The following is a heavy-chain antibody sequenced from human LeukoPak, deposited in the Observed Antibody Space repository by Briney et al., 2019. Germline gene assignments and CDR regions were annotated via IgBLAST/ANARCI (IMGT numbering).Heavy chain of an antibody. CDR1: GYTFTSYD. Sequence: ASVKVSCKASGYTFTSYDINWVRQATGQGLEWMGWMNPNSGNTGYAQKFQGRVTMTRNTSISTAYMELSSLRSEDTAVYYCARALPTLLRYFDWLLRSNWFDPWGQGTLVTVSS. J-gene: IGHJ5*02. D-gene: IGHD3-9*01. V-gene: IGHV1-8*01. CDR3: ARALPTLLRYFDWLLRSNWFDP. CDR2: MNPNSGNT.